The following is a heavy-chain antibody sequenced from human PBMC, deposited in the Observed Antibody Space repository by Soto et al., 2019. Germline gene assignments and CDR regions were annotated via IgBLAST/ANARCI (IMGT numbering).Heavy chain of an antibody. V-gene: IGHV1-18*01. CDR1: GYTFTSYG. CDR3: ARVGDIVVVPAAKNYYYYGMDV. J-gene: IGHJ6*02. D-gene: IGHD2-2*01. Sequence: QVQLVQSGAEVKKPGASVKVSCKASGYTFTSYGISWVRQAPGQGLEWMGWISAYNGNTNYAQKHQGRVTMTTDTSTSXXYXEXXSLRSDDTAVYYCARVGDIVVVPAAKNYYYYGMDVWGQGTTVTVSS. CDR2: ISAYNGNT.